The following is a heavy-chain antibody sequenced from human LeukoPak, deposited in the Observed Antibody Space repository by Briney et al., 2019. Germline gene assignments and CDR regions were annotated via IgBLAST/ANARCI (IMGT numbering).Heavy chain of an antibody. CDR3: ASRRFSCSSTSCQPRRNYYYYYMDV. V-gene: IGHV1-69*05. Sequence: SVTVSFTASGGTFSSYAISWVRQAPGQGLEWMGGIIPIFGTANYAQKFQGRVTITTDESTSTACMELSSLRSEDTAVYYCASRRFSCSSTSCQPRRNYYYYYMDVWGKGTTVTVSS. J-gene: IGHJ6*03. D-gene: IGHD2-2*01. CDR2: IIPIFGTA. CDR1: GGTFSSYA.